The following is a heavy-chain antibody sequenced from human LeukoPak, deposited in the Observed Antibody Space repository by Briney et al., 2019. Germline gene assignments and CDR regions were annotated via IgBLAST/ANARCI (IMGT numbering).Heavy chain of an antibody. J-gene: IGHJ6*02. Sequence: GGSLRLSCAASGFTFTTYWMHRVRQAPGKGLVWVSHINSDGSITSYADSVKGRFTISRDNAKNTLYLQMNSLRAEDTAVYYCARDAVDTANAVWGQGTTVTVSS. CDR3: ARDAVDTANAV. CDR2: INSDGSIT. CDR1: GFTFTTYW. D-gene: IGHD5-18*01. V-gene: IGHV3-74*01.